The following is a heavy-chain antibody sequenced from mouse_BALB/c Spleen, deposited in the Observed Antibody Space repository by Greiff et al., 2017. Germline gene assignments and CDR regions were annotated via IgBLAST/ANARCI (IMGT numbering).Heavy chain of an antibody. V-gene: IGHV5-17*02. CDR3: ARYSLAMDY. J-gene: IGHJ4*01. CDR2: ISSGSSTI. CDR1: GFTFSSFG. Sequence: EVKLMESGGGLVQPGGSRKLSCAASGFTFSSFGMHWVRQAPEKGLEWVAYISSGSSTIYYADTVKGRFTISRDNPKNTLFLQMTSLRSEDTAMYYCARYSLAMDYWGQGTSVTVSS.